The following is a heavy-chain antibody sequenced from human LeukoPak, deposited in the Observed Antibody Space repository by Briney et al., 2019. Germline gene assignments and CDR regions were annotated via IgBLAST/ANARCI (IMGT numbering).Heavy chain of an antibody. Sequence: PSETLSLTCTVSGGSISSSSYYWGWIRQPPGKGLEWIGSIYYSGSTNYNPSLKSRVTISVDTSKNQFSLKLSSVTAADTAVYYCARVRSQILHYAFDIWGQGTMVTVSS. V-gene: IGHV4-39*07. CDR3: ARVRSQILHYAFDI. CDR2: IYYSGST. J-gene: IGHJ3*02. CDR1: GGSISSSSYY.